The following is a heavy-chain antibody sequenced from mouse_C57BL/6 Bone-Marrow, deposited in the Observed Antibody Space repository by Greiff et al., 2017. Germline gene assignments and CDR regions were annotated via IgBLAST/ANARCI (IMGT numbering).Heavy chain of an antibody. CDR3: ARGTYTTVVADY. D-gene: IGHD1-1*01. CDR2: IYPGSGST. Sequence: QVQLQQPGAELVKPGASVKMSCKASGYTFTSYWITWVKQRPGQGLEWIGDIYPGSGSTNYNEKFKSKATLTVYTSSSTAYMQLSSLTSEDSAVYYCARGTYTTVVADYWGQGTTLTVSS. V-gene: IGHV1-55*01. J-gene: IGHJ2*01. CDR1: GYTFTSYW.